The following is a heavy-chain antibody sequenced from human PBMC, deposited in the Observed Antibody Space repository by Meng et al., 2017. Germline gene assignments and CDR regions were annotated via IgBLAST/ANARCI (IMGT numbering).Heavy chain of an antibody. CDR3: KTESPGNGYDY. CDR1: GFSFSNGR. D-gene: IGHD3-22*01. J-gene: IGHJ4*02. V-gene: IGHV3-15*01. Sequence: EEVGVGVGSLSRPGSPTCVVCAGSGFSFSNGRMGRDRPGQGKGRVGVSHIKSKTDGNTSHYAGPVIAIFTTSSEVSKNPRYLQTNSPNTEDTAMDYCKTESPGNGYDYWGQGTLVTVSS. CDR2: IKSKTDGNTS.